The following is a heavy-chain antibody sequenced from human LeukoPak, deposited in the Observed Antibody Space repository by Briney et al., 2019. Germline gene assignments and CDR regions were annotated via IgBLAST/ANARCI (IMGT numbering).Heavy chain of an antibody. V-gene: IGHV3-30-3*01. Sequence: QPGRSLRLSCAASAFTFSAYAMHWVRHAPGKGLEWVAVMSYDGTNNYYADSVKGRFTISRDNSRNTLFLQMNSLRSEDTAVYYCARGKYCSGGACYSPFDLWGQGTLVTVST. CDR3: ARGKYCSGGACYSPFDL. D-gene: IGHD2-15*01. J-gene: IGHJ5*02. CDR1: AFTFSAYA. CDR2: MSYDGTNN.